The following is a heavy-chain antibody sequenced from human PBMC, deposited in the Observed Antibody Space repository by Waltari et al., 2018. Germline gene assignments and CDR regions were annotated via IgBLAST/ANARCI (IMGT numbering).Heavy chain of an antibody. CDR1: GYSISSGYY. CDR3: ATLAVAAPTGGGDY. CDR2: IYHSGST. J-gene: IGHJ4*02. D-gene: IGHD6-19*01. V-gene: IGHV4-38-2*01. Sequence: QVQLQESGPGLVKPSETLSLTCAVSGYSISSGYYWGWIRQPPGKGLEWIGSIYHSGSTYYNPSLKSRVTISVDTSKNQFSLKLSSVTAADTAVYYCATLAVAAPTGGGDYWGQGTLVTVSS.